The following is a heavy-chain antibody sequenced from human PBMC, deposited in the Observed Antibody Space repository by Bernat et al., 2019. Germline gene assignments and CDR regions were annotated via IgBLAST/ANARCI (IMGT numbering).Heavy chain of an antibody. D-gene: IGHD5-12*01. V-gene: IGHV3-15*01. CDR2: IKSKTDGGTT. Sequence: EVQLVESGGGLVKPGGSLRLSCAASGFTFSNAWMSWVRQAPGKGLEWVGRIKSKTDGGTTDYAAPVKGRFTISRDDSKNTLYLQMNSLKTEDTAVYYCTTALGYSGYDGGIDYWGQGTLVTVSS. CDR3: TTALGYSGYDGGIDY. CDR1: GFTFSNAW. J-gene: IGHJ4*02.